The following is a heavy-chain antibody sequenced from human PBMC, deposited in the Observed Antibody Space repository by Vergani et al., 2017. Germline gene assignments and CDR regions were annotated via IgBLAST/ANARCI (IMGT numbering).Heavy chain of an antibody. D-gene: IGHD2-21*02. J-gene: IGHJ3*02. Sequence: QVQLVQSGAEVKKPGASVKVSCKASGYTFTSYGISWVRQAPGQGLEWMGGIIPIFGTANYAQKFQGRVTITADKSTSTAYMELSSLRSEDTAVYYCATDAYCGGDCYSGVFDIWGQGTMVTVSS. V-gene: IGHV1-69*06. CDR3: ATDAYCGGDCYSGVFDI. CDR2: IIPIFGTA. CDR1: GYTFTSYG.